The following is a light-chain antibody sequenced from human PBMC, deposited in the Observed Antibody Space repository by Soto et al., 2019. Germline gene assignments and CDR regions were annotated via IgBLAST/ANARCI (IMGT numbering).Light chain of an antibody. Sequence: QSALTQPASVSGSPGQSITISCTGTSSDVGGYNYVSWYQQHPGKAPNLMIYDVNNRPSGVSNRFSGSKSGNTASLTISGLQAEDEADYYCSSYTTSSTLVVFGGGTKLTVL. CDR1: SSDVGGYNY. CDR2: DVN. CDR3: SSYTTSSTLVV. V-gene: IGLV2-14*01. J-gene: IGLJ2*01.